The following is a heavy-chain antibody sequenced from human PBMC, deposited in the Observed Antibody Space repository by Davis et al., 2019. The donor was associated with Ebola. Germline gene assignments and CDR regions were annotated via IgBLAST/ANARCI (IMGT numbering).Heavy chain of an antibody. D-gene: IGHD3-3*01. CDR3: ARIFGVIPHFDY. CDR2: VNPSGGGT. V-gene: IGHV1-46*01. CDR1: GGTFSSYA. Sequence: ASVKVSCKASGGTFSSYAISWVRQAPGQGLEWMGTVNPSGGGTFYAQDFQDRVTMTRDTSTNTVYMELSSLRSEDTAVYYCARIFGVIPHFDYWGQGTQVTVSS. J-gene: IGHJ4*02.